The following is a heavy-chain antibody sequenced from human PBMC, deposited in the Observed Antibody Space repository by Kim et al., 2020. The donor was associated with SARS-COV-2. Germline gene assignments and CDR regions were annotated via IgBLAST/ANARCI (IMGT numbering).Heavy chain of an antibody. D-gene: IGHD6-6*01. J-gene: IGHJ4*02. CDR3: VKDRYSSSSGNFDY. V-gene: IGHV3-9*01. Sequence: ADSVKGRLTISEGNAKNSLYLQMNSLRGEDTALYYCVKDRYSSSSGNFDYWGQGTLVTVSS.